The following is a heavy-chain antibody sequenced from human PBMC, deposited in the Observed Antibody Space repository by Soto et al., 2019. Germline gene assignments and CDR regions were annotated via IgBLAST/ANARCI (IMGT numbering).Heavy chain of an antibody. J-gene: IGHJ6*02. CDR2: IDPSDSYT. D-gene: IGHD2-15*01. CDR3: ARTEVVVAATPFYYGMDV. Sequence: PGESLKISCNGSGYSFTSYWISWVRQMPGKGLEWMGRIDPSDSYTNYSPSFQGHVTISADKSISTAYLQWSSLKASDTAMYYCARTEVVVAATPFYYGMDVWGQGTTVTVSS. V-gene: IGHV5-10-1*01. CDR1: GYSFTSYW.